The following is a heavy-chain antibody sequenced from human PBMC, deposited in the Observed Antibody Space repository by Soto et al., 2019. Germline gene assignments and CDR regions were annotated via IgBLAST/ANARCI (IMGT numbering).Heavy chain of an antibody. CDR1: GGTFRSYA. CDR3: ARTLNFHAPKRGRWFDP. D-gene: IGHD3-16*01. J-gene: IGHJ5*02. CDR2: IIPIFGTV. V-gene: IGHV1-69*01. Sequence: QEQLVQSGAEVKKPGSSVKVSCKASGGTFRSYAISWVRQAPGQGLEWMGGIIPIFGTVNYAQKFQGRVTITADESTGTVYMELGSLKSEDTAVYYCARTLNFHAPKRGRWFDPWGQGTLVTVSS.